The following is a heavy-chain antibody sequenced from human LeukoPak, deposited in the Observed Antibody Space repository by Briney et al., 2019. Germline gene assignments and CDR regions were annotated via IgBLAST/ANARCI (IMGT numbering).Heavy chain of an antibody. J-gene: IGHJ6*03. Sequence: ASVKVSCKASGYTFTSYYMHWVRQAPGQGLEWMGIINPSGGSTSYAQKFQGRVTMTRDTSTSTVYMELSSLRSEDTAVYYCARDLESDFSSYYYMDVWGKGTTVTVSS. CDR3: ARDLESDFSSYYYMDV. V-gene: IGHV1-46*01. D-gene: IGHD3-3*01. CDR1: GYTFTSYY. CDR2: INPSGGST.